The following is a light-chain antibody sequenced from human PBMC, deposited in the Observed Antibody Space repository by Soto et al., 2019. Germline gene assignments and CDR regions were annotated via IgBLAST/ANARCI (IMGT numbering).Light chain of an antibody. CDR3: QQYKSYSWT. J-gene: IGKJ1*01. V-gene: IGKV1-5*01. CDR2: DAS. Sequence: DIQMTQSPSTLSASVGDRVTITCRASQSISSWLAWYQQKPGKAPKLLIYDASSLESGVPSRFSGSGTGTEFTLTISSLQVDDFATYYCQQYKSYSWTFGPGTKVDIK. CDR1: QSISSW.